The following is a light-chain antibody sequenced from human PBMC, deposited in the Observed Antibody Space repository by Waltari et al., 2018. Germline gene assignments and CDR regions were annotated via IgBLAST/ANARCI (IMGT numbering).Light chain of an antibody. CDR3: MQALQTPRT. Sequence: DIVMTQSPLSLSVTPGEPASLSCRSSQSLLHSNGYNYLDWYLQKPGQSPQLLFYFASNRASGVPDRFGGSGSGTDFTLKISRVEAEDVGVYYCMQALQTPRTFGQGTKVEIK. V-gene: IGKV2-28*01. CDR1: QSLLHSNGYNY. CDR2: FAS. J-gene: IGKJ1*01.